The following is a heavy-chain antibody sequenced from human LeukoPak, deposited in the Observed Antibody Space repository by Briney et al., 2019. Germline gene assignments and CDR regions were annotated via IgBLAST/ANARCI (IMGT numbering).Heavy chain of an antibody. CDR3: ARGKGCSSTSCYPQSGAFGI. D-gene: IGHD2-2*01. Sequence: ASVKVSCKAFGYTFTGYYMHWVRQAPGQGLEWMGWINPNSGGTNYAQKFQGRVTMTRDTSISTAYMELSRLRSDDTAVYYCARGKGCSSTSCYPQSGAFGIWGQGTMVTVSS. V-gene: IGHV1-2*02. J-gene: IGHJ3*02. CDR1: GYTFTGYY. CDR2: INPNSGGT.